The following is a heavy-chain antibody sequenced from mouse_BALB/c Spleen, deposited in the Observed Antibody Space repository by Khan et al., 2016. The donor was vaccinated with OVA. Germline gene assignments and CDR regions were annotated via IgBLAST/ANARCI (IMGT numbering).Heavy chain of an antibody. CDR1: GFTFSSYS. V-gene: IGHV5-6*01. Sequence: EVQLVESGGDLVKPGGSLKLSCAASGFTFSSYSMSWVRQTPDKRLEWVASISSGGDYTYYPDIVKGRFTISRDNAKNTLYLEMSSLKSEDTVMYCCASHLTGSFAYWGQGTLVTVSA. CDR2: ISSGGDYT. D-gene: IGHD4-1*01. J-gene: IGHJ3*01. CDR3: ASHLTGSFAY.